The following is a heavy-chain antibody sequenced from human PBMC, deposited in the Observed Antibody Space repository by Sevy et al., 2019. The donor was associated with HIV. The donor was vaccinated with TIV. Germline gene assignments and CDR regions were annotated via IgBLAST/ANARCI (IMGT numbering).Heavy chain of an antibody. CDR3: ARWRGGGGGLSV. CDR2: INPNIGGT. J-gene: IGHJ4*02. D-gene: IGHD3-16*02. Sequence: ASVKVSCKVSEDTFNDYYIHWVRQAPGQGLEWMGWINPNIGGTNYAQIFQGRVTMTRDTSISTDYMELSRLRSDDTVVYYCARWRGGGGGLSVWGQGTLITVSS. CDR1: EDTFNDYY. V-gene: IGHV1-2*02.